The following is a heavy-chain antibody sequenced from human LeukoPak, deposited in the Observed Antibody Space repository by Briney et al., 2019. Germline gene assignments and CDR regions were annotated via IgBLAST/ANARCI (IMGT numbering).Heavy chain of an antibody. CDR2: INPNSGGT. D-gene: IGHD6-13*01. V-gene: IGHV1-2*02. J-gene: IGHJ3*02. CDR1: GYAFTGYY. CDR3: ARDLGERLVIGAFDI. Sequence: ASVKVSCKASGYAFTGYYMHWVRQAPGQGLEWMGWINPNSGGTNYAQKFQGRVTMTRDTSISTAYMELSRLRSDDTAVYYCARDLGERLVIGAFDIWGQGTMVTVSS.